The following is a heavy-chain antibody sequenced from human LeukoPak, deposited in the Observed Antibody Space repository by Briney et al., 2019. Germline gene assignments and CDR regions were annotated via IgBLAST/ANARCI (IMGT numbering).Heavy chain of an antibody. D-gene: IGHD3-22*01. CDR3: ARAGDLDYYGSSGYYVDY. CDR2: ISAYNGNT. J-gene: IGHJ4*02. CDR1: GYTFTSYG. Sequence: ASVKVSCKASGYTFTSYGISWVRQAPGQGLEWMGWISAYNGNTNYAQKLQGRVTMTTDTSTSTAYMELRSLRSDDTAVYYCARAGDLDYYGSSGYYVDYWGQGTLVTVSS. V-gene: IGHV1-18*01.